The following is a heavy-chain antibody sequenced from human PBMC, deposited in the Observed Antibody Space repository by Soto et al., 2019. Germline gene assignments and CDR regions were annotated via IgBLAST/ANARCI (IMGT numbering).Heavy chain of an antibody. D-gene: IGHD1-7*01. CDR1: GFTFSYYA. CDR3: AATGTTVYNWFDP. CDR2: ISGSGGST. J-gene: IGHJ5*02. V-gene: IGHV3-23*01. Sequence: WGSLRLSCAASGFTFSYYAMGWVRQAPGKGLEWVSAISGSGGSTYYADYVKGRFTISRDNSKNTLYLQMNRLRAEDTAAYYCAATGTTVYNWFDPWGQGTLVTVSS.